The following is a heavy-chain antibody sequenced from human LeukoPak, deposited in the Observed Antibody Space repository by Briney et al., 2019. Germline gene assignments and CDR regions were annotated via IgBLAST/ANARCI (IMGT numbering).Heavy chain of an antibody. J-gene: IGHJ4*02. CDR1: GYTFTSYY. Sequence: ASVTVSCKASGYTFTSYYMHWVRQAPGQGLERMGIINPSGGNTDYAQKFQGRVTITRDTSTSTVYMDLSGLRSEDTAVYYRARDQGYSSGWYYFDYWGQGTLVTVSS. D-gene: IGHD6-19*01. CDR3: ARDQGYSSGWYYFDY. V-gene: IGHV1-46*01. CDR2: INPSGGNT.